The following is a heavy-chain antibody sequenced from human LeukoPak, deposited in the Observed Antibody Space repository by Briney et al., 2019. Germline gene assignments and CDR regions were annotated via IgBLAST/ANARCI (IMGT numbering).Heavy chain of an antibody. V-gene: IGHV1-69*04. CDR3: ARELADYYDSSGYYSGYFDL. CDR1: GGTFSSYA. Sequence: SVKVSCKASGGTFSSYAISWVRQAPGQGLEWMGRIIPILGVANYAQKFQGRVAITADESTSTAYMELSSLRSEDTAVYYCARELADYYDSSGYYSGYFDLWGRGTLVTVSS. CDR2: IIPILGVA. J-gene: IGHJ2*01. D-gene: IGHD3-22*01.